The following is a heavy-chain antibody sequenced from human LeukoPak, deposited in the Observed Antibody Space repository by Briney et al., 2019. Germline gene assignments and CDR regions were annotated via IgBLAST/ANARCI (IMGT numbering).Heavy chain of an antibody. CDR1: GGSISSYY. Sequence: PSETLSFTCTVSGGSISSYYWSWIRQPPGKGLEWIGYIYYSGSTNYNPSLKSRVTISVDTSKNQFSLKLSSVTAADTAVYYCARDLVDTAMVRPSYYYYGMDVWGQGTTVTVSS. CDR2: IYYSGST. CDR3: ARDLVDTAMVRPSYYYYGMDV. D-gene: IGHD5-18*01. J-gene: IGHJ6*02. V-gene: IGHV4-59*01.